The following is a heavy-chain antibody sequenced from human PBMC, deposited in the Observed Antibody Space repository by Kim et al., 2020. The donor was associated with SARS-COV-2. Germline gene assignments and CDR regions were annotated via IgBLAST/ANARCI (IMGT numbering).Heavy chain of an antibody. Sequence: SETLSLTCTVSGGSISSSSYYWGWIRQPPGKGLEWIGSIYYSGSTYYNPSLKSRVTISVDTSKNQFSLKLSSVTAADTAVYYCARISPRGSSDIWGQGTMVTVSS. CDR3: ARISPRGSSDI. D-gene: IGHD2-2*01. CDR1: GGSISSSSYY. CDR2: IYYSGST. V-gene: IGHV4-39*01. J-gene: IGHJ3*02.